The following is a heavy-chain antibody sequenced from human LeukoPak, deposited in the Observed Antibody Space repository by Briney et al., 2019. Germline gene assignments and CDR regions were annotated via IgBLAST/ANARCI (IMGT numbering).Heavy chain of an antibody. CDR2: LYDSGST. CDR1: GGSISSSGYN. V-gene: IGHV4-39*01. D-gene: IGHD3-10*01. J-gene: IGHJ6*02. Sequence: PAETLSLTCTVSGGSISSSGYNWAWTRQPPGKGLEWIGNLYDSGSTYYNPSLKSRVTISVDTSNNQFSLKLSSVTAADTAVYYCARCPKGVRGPYGIDVWGQGTTVTVSS. CDR3: ARCPKGVRGPYGIDV.